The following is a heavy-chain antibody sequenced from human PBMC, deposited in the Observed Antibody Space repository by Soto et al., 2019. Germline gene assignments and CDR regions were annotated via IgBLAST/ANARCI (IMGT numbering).Heavy chain of an antibody. D-gene: IGHD1-7*01. CDR2: ITASGGTT. CDR3: AKCMQAYWNYDAHHI. V-gene: IGHV3-23*01. Sequence: EVKLLESGGGLVQPGGSLRLSCAASGFTFSSYSMSWVRQAPGKGLAWVAHITASGGTTYYADSVKGRFTISRDTSRNTLYLQMNSLRAEDTALYYCAKCMQAYWNYDAHHIWGQGTRVTVSS. J-gene: IGHJ3*02. CDR1: GFTFSSYS.